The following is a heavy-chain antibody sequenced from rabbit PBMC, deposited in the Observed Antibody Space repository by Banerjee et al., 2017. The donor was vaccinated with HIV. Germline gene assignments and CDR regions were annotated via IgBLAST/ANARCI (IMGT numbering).Heavy chain of an antibody. CDR1: GVARSSIYQ. Sequence: KGTWAAFGVARSSIYQLAGVRLAPGEGLERIGCIVTGSGSTDYSSWAKGRFTITRSTSLNTVALRMATRTAVYTAISFSARADYNYAYGGYSYALTRFNLWGQGTLVTVS. V-gene: IGHV1S43*01. D-gene: IGHD6-1*01. CDR2: IVTGSGST. J-gene: IGHJ4*02. CDR3: ARADYNYAYGGYSYALTRFNL.